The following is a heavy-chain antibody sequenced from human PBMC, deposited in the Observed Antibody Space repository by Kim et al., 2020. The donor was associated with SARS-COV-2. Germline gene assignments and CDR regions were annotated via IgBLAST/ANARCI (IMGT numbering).Heavy chain of an antibody. CDR1: GFTFSSYA. D-gene: IGHD6-6*01. V-gene: IGHV3-30-3*01. J-gene: IGHJ4*02. CDR2: ISYDGSNK. Sequence: GGSLRLSCAASGFTFSSYAMHWVRQAPGKGLEWVAVISYDGSNKYYADSVKGRFTISRDNSKNTLYLQMNSLRAEDTAVYYCASSKYSSSSGLPYWGQGT. CDR3: ASSKYSSSSGLPY.